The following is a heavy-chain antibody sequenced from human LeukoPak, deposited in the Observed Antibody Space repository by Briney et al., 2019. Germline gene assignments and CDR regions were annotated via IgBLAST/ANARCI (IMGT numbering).Heavy chain of an antibody. CDR2: MYHDGRT. CDR1: GGSINSGTYY. J-gene: IGHJ4*02. D-gene: IGHD1-14*01. V-gene: IGHV4-39*01. CDR3: ASDHKSITMRKGQYFDY. Sequence: PSETLSLTCTVSGGSINSGTYYCGWIRQPPGKGLEWIASMYHDGRTSYNPSLESRVTISIDTSTNQFSLKLSSVTAADTAVYYCASDHKSITMRKGQYFDYWGQGVLVTVSS.